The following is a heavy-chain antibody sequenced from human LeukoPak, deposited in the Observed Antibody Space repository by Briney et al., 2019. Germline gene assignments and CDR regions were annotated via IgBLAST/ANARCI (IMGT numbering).Heavy chain of an antibody. CDR2: INHSVSA. V-gene: IGHV4-34*01. CDR1: GGSFTGYY. D-gene: IGHD1-1*01. Sequence: PSETLCLTCAVSGGSFTGYYRSWIRQPPGKRVERIWEINHSVSANYTPSLTSRVTISVDTSRNQFSLKLSSVTPPDTPVYYGARGRMRRTGTTDVFVIWGQGTMVTVSS. CDR3: ARGRMRRTGTTDVFVI. J-gene: IGHJ3*02.